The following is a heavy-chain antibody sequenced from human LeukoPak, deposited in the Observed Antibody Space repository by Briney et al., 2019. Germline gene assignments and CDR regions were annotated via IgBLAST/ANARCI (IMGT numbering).Heavy chain of an antibody. V-gene: IGHV1-18*01. CDR3: ARGGAYDYVWGSYRYFDY. J-gene: IGHJ4*02. Sequence: GASVKVSCKASGYTFTSYGISWVRQAPGQGLEWMGWISAHNGNTNYAQKFQGRVTMTRDTSISTAYMELSRLRSDDTAVYYCARGGAYDYVWGSYRYFDYWGQGTLVTVSS. CDR1: GYTFTSYG. D-gene: IGHD3-16*02. CDR2: ISAHNGNT.